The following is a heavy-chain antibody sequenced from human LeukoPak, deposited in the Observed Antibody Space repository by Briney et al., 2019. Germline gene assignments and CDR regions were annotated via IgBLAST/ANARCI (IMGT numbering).Heavy chain of an antibody. J-gene: IGHJ4*02. CDR2: ISGNGGNT. D-gene: IGHD3-3*01. V-gene: IGHV3-23*01. CDR3: ARHTIFGVVLRTFDC. Sequence: SGGSLRLSCAASGFTFSSYAMSWVRQAPGKGLEWVSAISGNGGNTYYADSVKGRFTISRDNSKNTLYLQMNSLRADDTAVYYCARHTIFGVVLRTFDCWGQGTLVTVSS. CDR1: GFTFSSYA.